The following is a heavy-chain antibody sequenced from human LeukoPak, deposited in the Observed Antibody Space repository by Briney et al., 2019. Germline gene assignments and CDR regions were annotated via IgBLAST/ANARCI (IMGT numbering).Heavy chain of an antibody. CDR1: GGSISSSSYY. J-gene: IGHJ3*02. V-gene: IGHV4-39*07. CDR3: ARRARGYYGDVFDI. Sequence: PSETLSLTCTVSGGSISSSSYYWGWIRQPPGKGLEWIGSIYYSGSTYYNPSLKSRVTISLDTSKNQFSLKLSSVTAADTAVYYCARRARGYYGDVFDIWGQGTKVTVSS. CDR2: IYYSGST. D-gene: IGHD3-22*01.